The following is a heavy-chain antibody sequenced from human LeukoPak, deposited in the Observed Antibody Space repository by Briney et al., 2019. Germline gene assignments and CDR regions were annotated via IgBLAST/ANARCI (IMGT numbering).Heavy chain of an antibody. Sequence: GGSLTLSCAASGFTFSSYAMSWVREAPGKGLEWVSGICSSGGSTYYAGSVKGRFTISRDNSKNTLHVQMSSLRAEDTAVYYCANLVGDFDWLLSPYFDYWGQGTLVTVSS. D-gene: IGHD3-9*01. J-gene: IGHJ4*02. V-gene: IGHV3-23*01. CDR2: ICSSGGST. CDR3: ANLVGDFDWLLSPYFDY. CDR1: GFTFSSYA.